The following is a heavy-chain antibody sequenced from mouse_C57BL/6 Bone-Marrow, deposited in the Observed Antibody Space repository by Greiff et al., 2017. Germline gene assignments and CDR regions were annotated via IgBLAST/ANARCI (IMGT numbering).Heavy chain of an antibody. CDR1: GFNIKDYY. CDR3: YSNDALDY. D-gene: IGHD2-5*01. J-gene: IGHJ4*01. CDR2: IYPGDGDT. Sequence: VQLQQSGAELVRPGASVKLSCTASGFNIKDYYMHWVKQRPEQGLEWIGRIYPGDGDTEYAAKFKGKATLTADTSSNTAYLQLSSLASEDTSVYYCYSNDALDYWGQGTSVTVSS. V-gene: IGHV14-1*01.